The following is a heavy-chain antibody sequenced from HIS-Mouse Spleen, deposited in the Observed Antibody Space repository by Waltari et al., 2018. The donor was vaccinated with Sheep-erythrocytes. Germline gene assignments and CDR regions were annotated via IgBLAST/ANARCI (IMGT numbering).Heavy chain of an antibody. CDR1: GGSISSSIYY. Sequence: QLQLQESGPGLVKPSETLSLPCTVSGGSISSSIYYWGWIRQPPGKGLEWIGSIYYSGSTYYNPSLKSRVTISVDTSKNQFSLKLSSVTAADTAVYYCARLYYYDSSGYYFDYWGQGTLVTVSS. CDR2: IYYSGST. CDR3: ARLYYYDSSGYYFDY. V-gene: IGHV4-39*01. J-gene: IGHJ4*02. D-gene: IGHD3-22*01.